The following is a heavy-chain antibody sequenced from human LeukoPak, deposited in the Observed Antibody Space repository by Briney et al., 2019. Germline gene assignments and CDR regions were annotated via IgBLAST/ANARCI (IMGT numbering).Heavy chain of an antibody. Sequence: SETLSLTCAVYGGSFSGYYWSWIRQPPGKGLEWIGEINHSGSTNYNPSLKSRVTISVDTSKNQFSLKLSSVTAADTAVYYCARHLGSSSPIDYWGQGTLVTVSS. CDR3: ARHLGSSSPIDY. CDR1: GGSFSGYY. J-gene: IGHJ4*02. V-gene: IGHV4-34*01. CDR2: INHSGST. D-gene: IGHD6-6*01.